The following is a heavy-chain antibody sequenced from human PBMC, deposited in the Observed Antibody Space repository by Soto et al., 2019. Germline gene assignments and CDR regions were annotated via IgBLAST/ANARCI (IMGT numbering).Heavy chain of an antibody. D-gene: IGHD3-10*01. V-gene: IGHV4-34*01. J-gene: IGHJ4*02. Sequence: QVQLQQWGAGLLKPSETLSLTCAVCGGSFSGYYWSWIRQPPGKGLEWIGEINHSGSTNYHPSLKSRVTISVDTSKNQFSLKLSSVTAADTAVYYCAREWGYGSGSYATDYWGQGTLVTVSS. CDR3: AREWGYGSGSYATDY. CDR1: GGSFSGYY. CDR2: INHSGST.